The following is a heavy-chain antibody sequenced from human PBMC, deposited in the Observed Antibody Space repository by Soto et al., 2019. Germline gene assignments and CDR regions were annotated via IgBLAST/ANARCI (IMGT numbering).Heavy chain of an antibody. Sequence: QVQRVQSGAEVKKPESSVKVSCKAPGGTFSTYAISWVRQAPGHGLEWMGGFIPMFGTANYAQRFQDRVTITADESTNTVYMELSSLRSEDTAVYFCASGIQLWLRRINNGYSGWGQGTLVTVSS. CDR3: ASGIQLWLRRINNGYSG. CDR1: GGTFSTYA. J-gene: IGHJ4*02. D-gene: IGHD5-18*01. CDR2: FIPMFGTA. V-gene: IGHV1-69*12.